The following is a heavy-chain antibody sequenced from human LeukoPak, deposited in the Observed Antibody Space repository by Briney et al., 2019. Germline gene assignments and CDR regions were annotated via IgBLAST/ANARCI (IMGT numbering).Heavy chain of an antibody. CDR3: TLYNY. J-gene: IGHJ4*02. CDR2: INPGNGDT. Sequence: ASVKVSCKTSGYSFTSLDMHWVRQAPGQSIEWMGCINPGNGDTKYSQEFQGRVTITRDTSATTAYMELSSLRSDDMAVYYCTLYNYWGQGTLVTVSS. D-gene: IGHD2-2*02. V-gene: IGHV1-3*03. CDR1: GYSFTSLD.